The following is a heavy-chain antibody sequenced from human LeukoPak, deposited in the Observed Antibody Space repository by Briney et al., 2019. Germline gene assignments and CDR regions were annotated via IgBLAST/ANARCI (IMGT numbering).Heavy chain of an antibody. Sequence: SVQVSCHASGFTFPTSAMQWVRQARGQRLEWIGWIVVGSGNTNYAQKFQERVTITRDMSTSTAYMELSSLRSEDTAVYYCAAGYNYYYGMDVWGQGTTVTVSS. CDR1: GFTFPTSA. D-gene: IGHD1-14*01. CDR3: AAGYNYYYGMDV. J-gene: IGHJ6*02. V-gene: IGHV1-58*02. CDR2: IVVGSGNT.